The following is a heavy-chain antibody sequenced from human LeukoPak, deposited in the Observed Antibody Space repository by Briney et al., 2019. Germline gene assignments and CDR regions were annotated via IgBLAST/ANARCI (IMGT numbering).Heavy chain of an antibody. CDR1: GFTFSIYA. CDR2: ISGSGGST. J-gene: IGHJ4*02. CDR3: AKTPLVGATPYYFDY. D-gene: IGHD1-26*01. V-gene: IGHV3-23*01. Sequence: AGSLRLSCAASGFTFSIYAMSWVRHPPGKGLEWVSAISGSGGSTYYAHSVKGRFTISRDNSKNTLYLQMNSLRAEDTAVYYCAKTPLVGATPYYFDYWGQGTLVTVSS.